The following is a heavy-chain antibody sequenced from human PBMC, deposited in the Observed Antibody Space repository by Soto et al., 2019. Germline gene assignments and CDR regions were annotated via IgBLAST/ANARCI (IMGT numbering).Heavy chain of an antibody. CDR3: ARGYSGPGDYYNIMDV. CDR2: IFYSGST. D-gene: IGHD3-10*01. J-gene: IGHJ6*02. V-gene: IGHV4-31*03. CDR1: GGSINNGGYY. Sequence: SETLSLTCTVSGGSINNGGYYWSWIRQHPGKGLEWIGYIFYSGSTYYNPSLKSRISINPDTSKNQFSLQLNSVTPGDTAVYYCARGYSGPGDYYNIMDVWGQGTTVTVSS.